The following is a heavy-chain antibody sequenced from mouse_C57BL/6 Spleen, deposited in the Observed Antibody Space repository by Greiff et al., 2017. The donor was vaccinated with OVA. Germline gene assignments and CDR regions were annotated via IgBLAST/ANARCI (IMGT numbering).Heavy chain of an antibody. CDR2: IYPGDGDT. D-gene: IGHD1-1*01. CDR1: GYAFSSYW. V-gene: IGHV1-80*01. CDR3: ARSGYGSSYGWFAY. J-gene: IGHJ3*01. Sequence: QVQLQQSGAELVKPGASVKISCKASGYAFSSYWMNWVKQRPGKGLEWIGQIYPGDGDTNYNGQFKGKATLTADKSSSTAYMQLSSLTYEDSAVYFGARSGYGSSYGWFAYWGQGTLVTVSA.